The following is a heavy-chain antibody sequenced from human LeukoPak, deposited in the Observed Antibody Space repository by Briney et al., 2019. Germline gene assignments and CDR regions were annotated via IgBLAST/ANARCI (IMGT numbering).Heavy chain of an antibody. CDR2: ISYSGST. CDR3: ARVGFGGYSDGYVDF. Sequence: MPSETLSLTCTVSGGSISSSRHSWGWIRQPPGKGLEWIGTISYSGSTYYNPSLKSRVTISVDTSQNQFSLRLTSVTAADTAVYYCARVGFGGYSDGYVDFWGEGTLLTVSS. V-gene: IGHV4-39*01. D-gene: IGHD5-18*01. J-gene: IGHJ4*02. CDR1: GGSISSSRHS.